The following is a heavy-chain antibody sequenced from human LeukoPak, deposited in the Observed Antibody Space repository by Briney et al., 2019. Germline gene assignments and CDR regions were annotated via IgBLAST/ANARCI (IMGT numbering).Heavy chain of an antibody. CDR1: GFTFSSYA. D-gene: IGHD3-10*01. CDR3: AKGTMVRGGPGAFDY. Sequence: PGGSLRLSCAASGFTFSSYAMSWVRQAPGKGLEWVSAISGSGGSTYYADSVKGRFTISRDNSKNTLYLQMNSLRAEDTAVYYCAKGTMVRGGPGAFDYWGQGTLVTVSS. V-gene: IGHV3-23*01. J-gene: IGHJ4*02. CDR2: ISGSGGST.